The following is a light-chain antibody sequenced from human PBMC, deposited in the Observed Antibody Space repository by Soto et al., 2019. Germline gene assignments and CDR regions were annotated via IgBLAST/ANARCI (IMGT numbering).Light chain of an antibody. V-gene: IGKV1-5*03. CDR1: QSISSW. Sequence: DIQMTQSPSTLSASVGDRVTITCRASQSISSWFAWYQQKPGKAPKLLIYKASSLESGVPSRFSGSGSGTEFTLTISSLQPDDFATYYCQQYNSYWTWTFGQGTKVDI. CDR2: KAS. CDR3: QQYNSYWTWT. J-gene: IGKJ1*01.